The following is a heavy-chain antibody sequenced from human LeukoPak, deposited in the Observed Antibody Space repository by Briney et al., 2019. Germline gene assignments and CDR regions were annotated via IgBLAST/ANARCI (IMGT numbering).Heavy chain of an antibody. CDR3: ARDPDILTGISYDI. Sequence: GGSLRLSCAASGFTFSSDWMNWVRQAPGKGLEWVANINQDGRKKYYVDSVKGRFTISRDNAKNSLFLQMNSLRVEDTAVYYCARDPDILTGISYDIWGQGTKVTVSP. D-gene: IGHD3-9*01. CDR1: GFTFSSDW. J-gene: IGHJ3*02. V-gene: IGHV3-7*05. CDR2: INQDGRKK.